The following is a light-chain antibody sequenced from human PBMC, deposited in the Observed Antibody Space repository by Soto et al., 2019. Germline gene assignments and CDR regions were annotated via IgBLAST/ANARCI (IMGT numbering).Light chain of an antibody. V-gene: IGKV1-5*03. J-gene: IGKJ1*01. CDR1: QSISIW. CDR3: QQCYSYPWT. Sequence: DIQMTQSPSTLSASVGDTVTITCRASQSISIWLAWYQQKPGKAPNLLIYRASNFESGVPSRFSGSGSGTEFTLTSSSLQPDDFATYYCQQCYSYPWTFGQGTKVEIK. CDR2: RAS.